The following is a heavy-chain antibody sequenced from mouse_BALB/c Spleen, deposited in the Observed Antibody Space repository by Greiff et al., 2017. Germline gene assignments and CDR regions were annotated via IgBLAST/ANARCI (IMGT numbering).Heavy chain of an antibody. CDR3: ARDTPFYDSMDY. CDR2: IWGDGST. CDR1: GFSLTGYG. J-gene: IGHJ4*01. V-gene: IGHV2-6-7*01. Sequence: QVQLKESGPGLVAPSQSLSITCTVSGFSLTGYGVTWVRQPPGKGLEWLGMIWGDGSTDYNSALKSRLSISKDNSKSQVVLKMNSLQTDDTARYYCARDTPFYDSMDYWGQGTSVTVSS. D-gene: IGHD2-3*01.